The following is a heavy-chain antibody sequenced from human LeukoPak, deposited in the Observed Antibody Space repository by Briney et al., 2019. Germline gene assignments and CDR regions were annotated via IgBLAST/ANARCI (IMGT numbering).Heavy chain of an antibody. D-gene: IGHD3-22*01. CDR2: INPNSGGT. Sequence: ASVKVSCKASGYTFTGYYMHWVRQAPGQGLEWMGWINPNSGGTNYAQKLQGRVTMTTDTSTSTAYMELRSLRSDDTAVYYCARDDSSGYYYNFDYWGQGTLVTVSS. CDR1: GYTFTGYY. V-gene: IGHV1-2*02. CDR3: ARDDSSGYYYNFDY. J-gene: IGHJ4*02.